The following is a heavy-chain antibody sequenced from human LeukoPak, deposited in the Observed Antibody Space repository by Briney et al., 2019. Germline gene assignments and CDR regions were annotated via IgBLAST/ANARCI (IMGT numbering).Heavy chain of an antibody. D-gene: IGHD3-10*01. J-gene: IGHJ4*02. V-gene: IGHV3-53*01. CDR2: ISSGGGST. Sequence: TGGSLRLSCAASGLTVSSNYMSWVRQAPGKGLEWVSGISSGGGSTYYADSVKGRFTISRDNSKNTLDLEMNSLRAEDTAVYYCAKDVGGYYFTYWSGCFDHWGQGTLVTVSS. CDR1: GLTVSSNY. CDR3: AKDVGGYYFTYWSGCFDH.